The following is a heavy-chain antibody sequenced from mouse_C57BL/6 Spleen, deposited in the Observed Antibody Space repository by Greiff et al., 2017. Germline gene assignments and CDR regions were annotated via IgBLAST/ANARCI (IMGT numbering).Heavy chain of an antibody. D-gene: IGHD3-1*01. V-gene: IGHV1-19*01. Sequence: VQLQQSGPVLVKPGASVKMSCKASGYTFTDYYMNWVKQSHGKSLEWIGVINPYNGGTSYNQKFKGKATLTVDKSSSTAYMELNSLTSEDAAVYYCARGTLRHFDYWGQGTTLTVSS. CDR1: GYTFTDYY. CDR3: ARGTLRHFDY. CDR2: INPYNGGT. J-gene: IGHJ2*01.